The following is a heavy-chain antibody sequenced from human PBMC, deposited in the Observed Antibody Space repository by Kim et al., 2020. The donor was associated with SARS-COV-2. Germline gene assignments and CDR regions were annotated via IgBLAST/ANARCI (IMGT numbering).Heavy chain of an antibody. D-gene: IGHD3-16*01. CDR3: RERGGPLYDYYHY. CDR2: IYSGGSTK. J-gene: IGHJ6*03. CDR1: GFTVSNYD. V-gene: IGHV3-23*05. Sequence: GGSLRLSCAASGFTVSNYDMSWVRQAPGKGLEWVSAIYSGGSTKYSDAAEERRIIISSNDYKNMLHQQNNLRGEDEAGDYFCRERGGPLYDYYHY.